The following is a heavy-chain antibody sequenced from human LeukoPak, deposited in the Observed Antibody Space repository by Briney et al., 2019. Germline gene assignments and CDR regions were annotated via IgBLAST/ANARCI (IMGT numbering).Heavy chain of an antibody. V-gene: IGHV3-49*04. Sequence: RPGRSLRLSCTASGFTFGDYAMSWVRQAPGKGLEWVGFIRSKAYGGTTEYAASVKGRFTISRDDSKSIAYLQMNSLKTEDTAMYYCTRDAMSSGLFDYWGQGTLVTVSS. D-gene: IGHD6-19*01. CDR1: GFTFGDYA. CDR3: TRDAMSSGLFDY. CDR2: IRSKAYGGTT. J-gene: IGHJ4*02.